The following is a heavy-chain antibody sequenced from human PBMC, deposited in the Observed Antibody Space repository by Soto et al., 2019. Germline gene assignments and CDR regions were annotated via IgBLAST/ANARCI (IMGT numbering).Heavy chain of an antibody. CDR1: GFTFSSYS. V-gene: IGHV3-48*01. CDR2: ISSSSSTI. D-gene: IGHD3-9*01. J-gene: IGHJ5*02. Sequence: GGSLRLSCAASGFTFSSYSMNWVRQAPGKGLEWVSYISSSSSTIYYADSVKGRFTISRDNAKNSLYLQMNSLRAEDTAVYYCARASNYVLRYFDLSGVDWFDPWGQGTLVTVSS. CDR3: ARASNYVLRYFDLSGVDWFDP.